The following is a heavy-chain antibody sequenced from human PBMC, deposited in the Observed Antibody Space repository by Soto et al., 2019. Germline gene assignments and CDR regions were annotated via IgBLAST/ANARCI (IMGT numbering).Heavy chain of an antibody. V-gene: IGHV1-58*01. D-gene: IGHD3-10*01. CDR1: GFTFTSSA. Sequence: SVKVSCKASGFTFTSSAVQWVRQARGQRLEWIGWIVVGSGNTNYAQKFQERVTITRDMSTSTAYMELSSLRSEDTAVYYCAAIPPFFYGSGSDYWGQGTLVTLSS. CDR3: AAIPPFFYGSGSDY. J-gene: IGHJ4*02. CDR2: IVVGSGNT.